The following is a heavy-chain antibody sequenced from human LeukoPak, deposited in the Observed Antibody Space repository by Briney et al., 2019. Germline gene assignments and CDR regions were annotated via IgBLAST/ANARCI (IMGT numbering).Heavy chain of an antibody. CDR1: GFTFSSYA. Sequence: GGSLTLSCAASGFTFSSYAMNWVRQAPGKGLEWVSGISRSGGTTYYADSVKGRFTISRDTSKNTLYLQLNSLRAEDTAVYYCARSATSITGTIEHYFDYWGQGTLVTVSS. CDR2: ISRSGGTT. V-gene: IGHV3-23*01. J-gene: IGHJ4*02. D-gene: IGHD1-7*01. CDR3: ARSATSITGTIEHYFDY.